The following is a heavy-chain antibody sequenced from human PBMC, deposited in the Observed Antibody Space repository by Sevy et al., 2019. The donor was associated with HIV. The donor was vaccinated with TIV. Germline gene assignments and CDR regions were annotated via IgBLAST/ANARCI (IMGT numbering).Heavy chain of an antibody. CDR1: GDTFTNNY. V-gene: IGHV1-46*01. J-gene: IGHJ4*02. CDR3: VRVDPDQHFDS. CDR2: VDPSAGNT. Sequence: GSVKVSCKASGDTFTNNYIHWVRQAPGQGLEWMGMVDPSAGNTTYAQKFQGRVTMTRDTSTSILYMDLSSLRSEDTAVYYCVRVDPDQHFDSWGQGTLVTVSS.